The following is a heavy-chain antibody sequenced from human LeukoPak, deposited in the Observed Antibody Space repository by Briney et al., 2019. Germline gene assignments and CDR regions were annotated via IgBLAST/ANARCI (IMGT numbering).Heavy chain of an antibody. D-gene: IGHD1-1*01. J-gene: IGHJ4*02. CDR2: INPNSGGT. Sequence: ASVKVSCKASGYTXTGYYMHGVRQAPGQGLEWMGWINPNSGGTNYAQKFQGRVTMTRDTSISTAYMELSRLRSDDTAVYYCARVKVRGTTFSAFDYWGQGTLVTVSS. CDR3: ARVKVRGTTFSAFDY. CDR1: GYTXTGYY. V-gene: IGHV1-2*02.